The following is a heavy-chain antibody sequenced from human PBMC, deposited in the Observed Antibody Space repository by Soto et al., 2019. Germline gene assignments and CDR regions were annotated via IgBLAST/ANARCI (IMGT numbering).Heavy chain of an antibody. CDR2: IYSGGST. CDR1: GFTVSSNY. CDR3: ARDRYGDYED. D-gene: IGHD4-17*01. V-gene: IGHV3-53*01. Sequence: ESGGGLIQPGGSLRLSCVASGFTVSSNYMSWVRQAPGKGLEWVSVIYSGGSTYYTDSVKGRFTISRDNSKNTLYLQMNSLRAEDTAVYYCARDRYGDYEDWGQGTLVTVSS. J-gene: IGHJ4*02.